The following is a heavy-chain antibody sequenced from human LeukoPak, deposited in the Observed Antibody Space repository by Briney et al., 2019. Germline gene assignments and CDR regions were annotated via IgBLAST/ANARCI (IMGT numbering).Heavy chain of an antibody. D-gene: IGHD3-10*01. CDR1: GGSFSGYY. CDR2: IYYSGST. Sequence: SETLSLTCAVYGGSFSGYYWSWLRQPPGKGLEWIGSIYYSGSTYYNPSLKSRVTISVDTSKNQFSLKLSSVTAADTAVYYCARTPRGLYNWFDPWGQGTLVTVSS. J-gene: IGHJ5*02. CDR3: ARTPRGLYNWFDP. V-gene: IGHV4-34*01.